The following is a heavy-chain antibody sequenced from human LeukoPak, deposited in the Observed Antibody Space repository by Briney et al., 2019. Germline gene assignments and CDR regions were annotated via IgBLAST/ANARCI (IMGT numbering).Heavy chain of an antibody. CDR2: INPNSGGA. CDR1: GYTFIGYY. CDR3: ARDSPIVGTFYAFDI. V-gene: IGHV1-2*06. Sequence: RVASVKVSCKASGYTFIGYYLHWVRQAPGQGPEWMGHINPNSGGADYAQKFQGRVTMTRDTSISTVYMELSRLRSDDTAVYYCARDSPIVGTFYAFDIWGQGTMVTVPP. J-gene: IGHJ3*02. D-gene: IGHD1-26*01.